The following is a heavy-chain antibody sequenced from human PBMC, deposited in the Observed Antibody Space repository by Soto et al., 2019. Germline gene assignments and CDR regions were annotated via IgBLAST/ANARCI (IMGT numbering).Heavy chain of an antibody. CDR2: INHSGST. Sequence: SETLSLTCAVYGGSFSGYYWSWIRQPPGKGLEWIGEINHSGSTNYNPSLKIRVTISVDTSKNQFSLKLSSVTAADTAVYYCARGCPIRRYCSSTSCYGRSPGRRGYYYYMDVWGKGTTVTVSS. D-gene: IGHD2-2*01. J-gene: IGHJ6*03. V-gene: IGHV4-34*01. CDR3: ARGCPIRRYCSSTSCYGRSPGRRGYYYYMDV. CDR1: GGSFSGYY.